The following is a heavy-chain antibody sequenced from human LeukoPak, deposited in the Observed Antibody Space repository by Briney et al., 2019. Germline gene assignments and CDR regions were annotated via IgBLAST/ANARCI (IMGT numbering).Heavy chain of an antibody. D-gene: IGHD3-16*01. CDR1: GFTLSSFW. V-gene: IGHV3-30*02. CDR3: ARDLARVGSDGDFDY. Sequence: GGSLRLSCAASGFTLSSFWMSWVRQAPGKGLEWVAFIRYDGSNKYYADSVKGRFTISRDNAKNTLYLQMNSLRAEDTAVYYCARDLARVGSDGDFDYWGQGTLVTVSS. J-gene: IGHJ4*02. CDR2: IRYDGSNK.